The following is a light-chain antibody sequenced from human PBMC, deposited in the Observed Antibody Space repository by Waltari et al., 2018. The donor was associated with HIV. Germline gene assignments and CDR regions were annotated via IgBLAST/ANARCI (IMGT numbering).Light chain of an antibody. CDR3: AAWDDSRNGWV. CDR1: SSNIGSNT. J-gene: IGLJ3*02. Sequence: QSVLTQPPSASGTPGQRVTISCSGSSSNIGSNTVSWYQQPPGTAPKLLSYSNNQRPSGLPARFSGSKSGTSASLAISGLQSEDEADYYCAAWDDSRNGWVFGGGTKLTVL. V-gene: IGLV1-44*01. CDR2: SNN.